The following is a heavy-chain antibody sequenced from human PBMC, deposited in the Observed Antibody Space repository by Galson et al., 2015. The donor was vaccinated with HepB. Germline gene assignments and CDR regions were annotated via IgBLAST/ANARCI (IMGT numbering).Heavy chain of an antibody. J-gene: IGHJ4*02. CDR3: ARGRRAAAGTARESLGY. CDR1: GFTFSSYS. V-gene: IGHV3-21*01. CDR2: ISSSSSHI. D-gene: IGHD6-13*01. Sequence: SLRLSCAASGFTFSSYSMNWVRQAPGKGLEWVSSISSSSSHIYYEESVKGRFTISRDNSKNTLYLQMNSLRAEDTAVYYCARGRRAAAGTARESLGYWGQGTLVTVSS.